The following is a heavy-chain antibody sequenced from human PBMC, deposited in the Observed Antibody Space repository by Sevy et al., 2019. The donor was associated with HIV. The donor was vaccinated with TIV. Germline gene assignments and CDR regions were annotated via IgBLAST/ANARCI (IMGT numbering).Heavy chain of an antibody. V-gene: IGHV1-2*02. CDR1: GYTFTDFY. Sequence: ASVKVSCKASGYTFTDFYIHWVRQAPGQGLEWMGWINPKTGGTNNEQKFQDRVTMSRDTSISTHFIEMTRLRSDDTAVYYCARGIAAGGTGCYFDLWGRGTLVTVST. J-gene: IGHJ2*01. D-gene: IGHD6-13*01. CDR2: INPKTGGT. CDR3: ARGIAAGGTGCYFDL.